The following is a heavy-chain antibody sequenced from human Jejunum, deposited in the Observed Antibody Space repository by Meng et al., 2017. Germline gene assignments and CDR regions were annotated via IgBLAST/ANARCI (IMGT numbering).Heavy chain of an antibody. CDR2: IYYTGRT. D-gene: IGHD5-24*01. J-gene: IGHJ4*02. V-gene: IGHV4-31*03. CDR3: VARDGYNSPALGY. CDR1: GGSLSSGGYY. Sequence: QVQLQESRPGLVKPSQTLSLTCTVSGGSLSSGGYYWNWIRQHAGRGLEWIGYIYYTGRTDYNPSLRSRVTISRDTSKNQFSLKVTSVTAADTAMYYCVARDGYNSPALGYWGQGNLVTVSS.